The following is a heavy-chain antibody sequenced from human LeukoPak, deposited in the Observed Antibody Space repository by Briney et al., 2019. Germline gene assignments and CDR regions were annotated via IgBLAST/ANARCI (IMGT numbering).Heavy chain of an antibody. Sequence: PSETLSLTCTVSGGSISSGSYYWSWIRQPAGKGLEWIGRIYTSGSTNHNPSLKSRVTISVDTSKNQFSLKLSSVTAADTAVYYCASEVIAAAGTGDYWGQGTLVTVSS. D-gene: IGHD6-13*01. CDR3: ASEVIAAAGTGDY. J-gene: IGHJ4*02. V-gene: IGHV4-61*02. CDR2: IYTSGST. CDR1: GGSISSGSYY.